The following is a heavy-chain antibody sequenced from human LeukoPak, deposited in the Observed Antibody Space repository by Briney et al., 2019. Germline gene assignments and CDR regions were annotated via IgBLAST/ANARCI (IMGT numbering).Heavy chain of an antibody. D-gene: IGHD6-6*01. CDR1: GFTFSSYA. Sequence: PGESLKISCAASGFTFSSYAMSWVRQAPGKGLEWVANIKQDGSEKYYVDSVKGRFTISRDNAKNSLYLQMNSLRAEDTAVYYCARDKYSSPDLAFDIWGQGTMVTVSS. CDR3: ARDKYSSPDLAFDI. CDR2: IKQDGSEK. J-gene: IGHJ3*02. V-gene: IGHV3-7*01.